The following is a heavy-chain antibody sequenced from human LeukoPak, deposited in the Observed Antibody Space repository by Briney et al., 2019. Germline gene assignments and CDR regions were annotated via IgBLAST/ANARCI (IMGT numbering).Heavy chain of an antibody. V-gene: IGHV3-23*01. CDR1: GFTFSSYA. CDR3: AKVIGPLAAIGFDY. D-gene: IGHD2-15*01. J-gene: IGHJ4*02. Sequence: PGGSLRLSCAASGFTFSSYAMSWVRQAPGMWLEWVSALSGGGGSTYYADSVQGRFTISRANSKNTLYLQMNSMRAEDTAVDYCAKVIGPLAAIGFDYWGQGTLVTVSS. CDR2: LSGGGGST.